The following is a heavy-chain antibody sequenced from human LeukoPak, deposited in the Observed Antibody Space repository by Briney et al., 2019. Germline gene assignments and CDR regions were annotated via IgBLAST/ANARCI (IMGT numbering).Heavy chain of an antibody. CDR1: GFTFRTYT. D-gene: IGHD3-10*01. CDR3: ARTARAGRKLLYYFDY. J-gene: IGHJ4*02. V-gene: IGHV3-48*04. Sequence: GGSLRLSCAASGFTFRTYTMNWVRQAPGKGLEWVAYIGRDGGSIFYSDSVTGRFVISRDDSKNSIYLQMNGLRGEDTALYFCARTARAGRKLLYYFDYWGQGALVTVAS. CDR2: IGRDGGSI.